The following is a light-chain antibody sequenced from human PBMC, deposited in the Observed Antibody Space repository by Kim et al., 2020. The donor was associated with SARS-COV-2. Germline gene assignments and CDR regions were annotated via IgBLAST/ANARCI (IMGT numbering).Light chain of an antibody. V-gene: IGLV2-23*03. Sequence: GQSITISCTGTSSDVGSYNLVSWYQQHQGKAPKLMIYEGSKRPSGVSNRFSGSKSGNTASLTISGLQAEDEADYYCCSYAGSSTFVFGTGTKVTVL. CDR3: CSYAGSSTFV. J-gene: IGLJ1*01. CDR1: SSDVGSYNL. CDR2: EGS.